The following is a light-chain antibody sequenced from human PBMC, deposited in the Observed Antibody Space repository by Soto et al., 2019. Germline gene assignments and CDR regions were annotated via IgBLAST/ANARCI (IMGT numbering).Light chain of an antibody. CDR1: QGISSY. J-gene: IGKJ4*01. Sequence: DIQLTQSPSFLSASVGDRVTITCRASQGISSYLACYQQKPGKAPKLLIYAASTLQSGVPSRFSGSGSATEFTLTISSLQPEDFATYYCKQLNSYLLFGGGTKVEIK. CDR2: AAS. CDR3: KQLNSYLL. V-gene: IGKV1-9*01.